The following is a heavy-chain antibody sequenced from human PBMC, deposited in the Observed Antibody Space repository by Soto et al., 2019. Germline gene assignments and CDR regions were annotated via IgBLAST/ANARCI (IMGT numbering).Heavy chain of an antibody. D-gene: IGHD3-22*01. CDR2: IILMSGKT. J-gene: IGHJ4*02. CDR1: GGSFSSYV. Sequence: ASVKVSCKASGGSFSSYVISWVRQAPGQGLEWMGGIILMSGKTTYAQKFQGRVTINADESTSTGYMELSSLRSEDTAMYYCAREVLTYYYDGSGYYRGYFDYWGQGTLVTVSS. CDR3: AREVLTYYYDGSGYYRGYFDY. V-gene: IGHV1-69*13.